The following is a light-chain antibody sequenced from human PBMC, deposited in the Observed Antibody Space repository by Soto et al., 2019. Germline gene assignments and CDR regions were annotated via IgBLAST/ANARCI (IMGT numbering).Light chain of an antibody. CDR3: QQYNNWPL. CDR1: QSVSSN. V-gene: IGKV3-15*01. J-gene: IGKJ2*01. CDR2: GAS. Sequence: EIVMTQSPATLSVSPGERATLSCRASQSVSSNLAWYQQKPGHAPRLLIYGASTRATGIPARFSGSGSGTEFTITISSLQSEDFAVYYGQQYNNWPLFGQGTKLEIK.